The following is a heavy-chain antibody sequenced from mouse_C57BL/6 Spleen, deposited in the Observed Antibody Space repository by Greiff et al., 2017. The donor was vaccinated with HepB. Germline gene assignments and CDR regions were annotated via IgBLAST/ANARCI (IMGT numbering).Heavy chain of an antibody. D-gene: IGHD2-2*01. J-gene: IGHJ4*01. CDR2: IDPSDSYT. Sequence: QVQLQQPGAELVKPGASVKLSCKASGYTFTSYWMQWVKQRPGQGLEWIGEIDPSDSYTNYNQKFKGKATLTVDTSSSTAYMQLSSLTSEDSAVYYCARWLRRDYAMDYWGQGTSVTVSS. CDR3: ARWLRRDYAMDY. CDR1: GYTFTSYW. V-gene: IGHV1-50*01.